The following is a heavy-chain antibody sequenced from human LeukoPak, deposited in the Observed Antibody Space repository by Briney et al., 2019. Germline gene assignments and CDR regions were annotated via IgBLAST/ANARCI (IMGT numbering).Heavy chain of an antibody. CDR1: GGSISSDGYY. Sequence: SETLSLTCTVSGGSISSDGYYWSWIRQHPGDSLEWIGYIYYSGSTYYNPSLKSRVTISIDTSKNHFSLKLSSVTAADTAVYYCARAGGFFSPSGYWGQGTLVTVSS. V-gene: IGHV4-31*02. J-gene: IGHJ4*02. CDR3: ARAGGFFSPSGY. CDR2: IYYSGST. D-gene: IGHD3-10*01.